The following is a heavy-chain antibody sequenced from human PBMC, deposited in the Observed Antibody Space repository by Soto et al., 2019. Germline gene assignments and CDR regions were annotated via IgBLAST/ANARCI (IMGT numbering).Heavy chain of an antibody. CDR3: AKELFRAAAGILFDY. V-gene: IGHV3-23*01. CDR2: ISGSGGST. J-gene: IGHJ4*02. Sequence: GGSLRLSCASSGFTFISYAMSWVRQAPGKGLEWVSAISGSGGSTYYADSVKGRFTISRDNSKNTLYLQMNSLRAEDTAVYYCAKELFRAAAGILFDYWGQGTLVTVSS. CDR1: GFTFISYA. D-gene: IGHD6-13*01.